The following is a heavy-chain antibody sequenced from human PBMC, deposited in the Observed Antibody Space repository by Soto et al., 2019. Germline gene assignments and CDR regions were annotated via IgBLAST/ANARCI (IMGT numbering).Heavy chain of an antibody. Sequence: SETLSLTCAVSGGSISSGGYSWSWIRQPPGKGLEWIGYIYHSGSTYYNPSLKSRVTISVDRSKNQFSLKLSSVTAADTAVYYCARVRNCSGGSCYPIDYWGQGTLVTVS. CDR3: ARVRNCSGGSCYPIDY. CDR2: IYHSGST. CDR1: GGSISSGGYS. J-gene: IGHJ4*02. D-gene: IGHD2-15*01. V-gene: IGHV4-30-2*01.